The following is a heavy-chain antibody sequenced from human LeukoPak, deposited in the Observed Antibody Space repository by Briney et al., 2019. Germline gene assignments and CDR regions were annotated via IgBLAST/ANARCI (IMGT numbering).Heavy chain of an antibody. D-gene: IGHD6-13*01. J-gene: IGHJ6*03. Sequence: PGGSLRLSCAASGFTFSSYEMNWVRQAPGKGLEWVSYISSSGSTIYYADSVKGRFTISRDNAKNSLYLQMNSLRAEDTALYYCARGPSSSWYFYYYYYYMDVWGKGTTVTVSS. CDR3: ARGPSSSWYFYYYYYYMDV. CDR1: GFTFSSYE. V-gene: IGHV3-48*03. CDR2: ISSSGSTI.